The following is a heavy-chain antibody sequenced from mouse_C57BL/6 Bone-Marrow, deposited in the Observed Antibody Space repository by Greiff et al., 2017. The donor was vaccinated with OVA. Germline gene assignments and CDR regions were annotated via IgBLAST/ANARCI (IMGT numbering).Heavy chain of an antibody. V-gene: IGHV2-2*01. J-gene: IGHJ1*03. CDR2: IWSGGST. D-gene: IGHD2-1*01. Sequence: QVQLKESGPGLVQPSQSLSITCTVSGFSLTSYGVHWVRQSPGKGLEWLGVIWSGGSTDYNAAFISRLSISKDNSKSQVFFKMNSLQADDTAIYYWARNRVTTGGYFDVWGTGTTVTVSS. CDR3: ARNRVTTGGYFDV. CDR1: GFSLTSYG.